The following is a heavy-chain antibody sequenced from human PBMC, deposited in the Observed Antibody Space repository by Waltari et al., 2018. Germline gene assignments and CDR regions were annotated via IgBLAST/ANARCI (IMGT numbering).Heavy chain of an antibody. CDR2: IGGTQSNI. D-gene: IGHD3-10*01. V-gene: IGHV3-21*03. J-gene: IGHJ5*02. CDR3: TRDLYGSGGDWFDP. Sequence: EERLVESGGGLVKPGGSLSLSCVSSGFLLRCFTLKWVRQAPGTGLEWLASIGGTQSNIFYAESVSGRFTVSRDNSKNSLYLEMSNVRAEDTGLYYCTRDLYGSGGDWFDPWGQGTLVTVSS. CDR1: GFLLRCFT.